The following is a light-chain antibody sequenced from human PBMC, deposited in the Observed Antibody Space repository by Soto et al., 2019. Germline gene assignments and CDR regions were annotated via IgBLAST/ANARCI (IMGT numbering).Light chain of an antibody. J-gene: IGKJ4*01. CDR3: QQYNNWPLT. CDR2: GAS. V-gene: IGKV3-15*01. Sequence: EILMTQSPATLSVSPGESATLSCRASHRVSSYLAWYQQKPGQAPRLLIYGASTSATGIPARFSGSGSGTVFTLTISSLQSEDFAVYFGQQYNNWPLTFGGGTKVEIK. CDR1: HRVSSY.